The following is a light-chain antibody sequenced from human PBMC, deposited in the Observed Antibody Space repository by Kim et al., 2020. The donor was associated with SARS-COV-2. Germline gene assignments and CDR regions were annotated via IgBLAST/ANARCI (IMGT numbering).Light chain of an antibody. CDR1: SSDVSGYNY. V-gene: IGLV2-11*01. CDR3: CSYAGSYTWV. J-gene: IGLJ3*02. CDR2: DVS. Sequence: GQSVTITCTGTSSDVSGYNYVSWYQQHPGKVPKVMIYDVSERPSGVPDRFSGYKSGNTASLTISGLQAEDEADYYCCSYAGSYTWVFGGGTQLTVL.